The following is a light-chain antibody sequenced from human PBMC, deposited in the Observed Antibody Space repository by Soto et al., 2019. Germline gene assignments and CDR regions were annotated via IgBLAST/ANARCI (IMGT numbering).Light chain of an antibody. Sequence: DIQMTQSPSTLSASVGDRVTISCRASESISTYLAWYQQKPGKAPKLLIYKASILESGVPSRFSGSGSGTEFTLTISSLQPDDFATYYCQQYNNHWAFGQGTKVEIK. V-gene: IGKV1-5*03. CDR2: KAS. CDR1: ESISTY. J-gene: IGKJ1*01. CDR3: QQYNNHWA.